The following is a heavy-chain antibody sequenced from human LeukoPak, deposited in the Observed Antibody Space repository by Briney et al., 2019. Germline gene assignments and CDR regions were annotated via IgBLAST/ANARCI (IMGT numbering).Heavy chain of an antibody. CDR2: INHSGST. V-gene: IGHV4-34*01. Sequence: PSETLSLTCAVYGGSFSGYYWSWIRQPPGKGLEWIGEINHSGSTNYNPSLKSRVTISVDTSKNQFSLKLSSVTAADTAVYYCAREATGRYYYDGSGYWDYWGQGTLVTVSS. J-gene: IGHJ4*02. CDR1: GGSFSGYY. CDR3: AREATGRYYYDGSGYWDY. D-gene: IGHD3-22*01.